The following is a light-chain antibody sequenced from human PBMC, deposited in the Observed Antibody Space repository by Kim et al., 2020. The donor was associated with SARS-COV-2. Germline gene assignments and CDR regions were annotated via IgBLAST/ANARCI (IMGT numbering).Light chain of an antibody. CDR2: GAS. Sequence: VSPGERATLSCRASQSVSSNLAWYQQKPGQAPRLLMYGASTRATGIPARFSGSGSETEFTLTISSLQSEDFAVYYCQQYKDWPRTFGQGTKMDIK. CDR1: QSVSSN. CDR3: QQYKDWPRT. V-gene: IGKV3-15*01. J-gene: IGKJ1*01.